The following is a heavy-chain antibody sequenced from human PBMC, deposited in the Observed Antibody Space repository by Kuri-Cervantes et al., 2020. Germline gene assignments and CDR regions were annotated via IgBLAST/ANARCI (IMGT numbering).Heavy chain of an antibody. Sequence: GGSLRLSCAASGFTFSSYGMHWVRQAPGKGLEWVAVISYDGSNKYYADSVKGRFTISRDNSKNTLYLQMNSLRAEDTAVYYCARDRDDFWSGYWDRGIGSLEDVWGQGTTVTVSS. V-gene: IGHV3-30*03. CDR2: ISYDGSNK. CDR1: GFTFSSYG. CDR3: ARDRDDFWSGYWDRGIGSLEDV. J-gene: IGHJ6*02. D-gene: IGHD3-3*01.